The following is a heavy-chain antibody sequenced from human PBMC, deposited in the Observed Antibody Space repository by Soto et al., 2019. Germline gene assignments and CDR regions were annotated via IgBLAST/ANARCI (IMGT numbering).Heavy chain of an antibody. J-gene: IGHJ4*02. CDR3: AKDYYDSSGYYPPALLFDY. V-gene: IGHV1-3*01. CDR2: INAGNGNT. CDR1: GYTFTSYA. D-gene: IGHD3-22*01. Sequence: GASVKVSCKASGYTFTSYAMHWVRQAPGQRLEWMGWINAGNGNTKYSRKFQGRVTITRDTSASTAYMELSSLRSEDTAVYYCAKDYYDSSGYYPPALLFDYWGQGTLVTVSS.